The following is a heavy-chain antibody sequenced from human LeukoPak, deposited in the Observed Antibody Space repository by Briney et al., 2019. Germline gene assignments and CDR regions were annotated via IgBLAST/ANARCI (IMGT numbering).Heavy chain of an antibody. J-gene: IGHJ4*02. Sequence: PSETLSLTCTVSGGSISSYYWSWIRQPPGKGLEWIGYIYYSGSTNYNPSLKSRVTISVDTSKNQFSLKLSSVTAADTAVYYCARGWSAYYFDYWGQGTLVTVSS. CDR2: IYYSGST. V-gene: IGHV4-59*01. D-gene: IGHD2-8*01. CDR1: GGSISSYY. CDR3: ARGWSAYYFDY.